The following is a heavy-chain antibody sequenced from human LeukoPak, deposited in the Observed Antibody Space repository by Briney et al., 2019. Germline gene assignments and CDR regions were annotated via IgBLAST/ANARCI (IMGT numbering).Heavy chain of an antibody. CDR3: AKPSGADIVVVVAATYY. CDR2: ISGSGGST. Sequence: GGFLRLSCAASGFTFSSYAMSWVRQAPGKGLEWVSAISGSGGSTYYADSVKGRFTISRDNSKNTLYLQMNSLRAEDTAVYYCAKPSGADIVVVVAATYYWGQGTLVTVSS. D-gene: IGHD2-15*01. V-gene: IGHV3-23*01. CDR1: GFTFSSYA. J-gene: IGHJ4*02.